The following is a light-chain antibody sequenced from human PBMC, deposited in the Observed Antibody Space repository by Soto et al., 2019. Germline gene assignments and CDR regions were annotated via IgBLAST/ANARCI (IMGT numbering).Light chain of an antibody. J-gene: IGLJ1*01. CDR2: DVT. V-gene: IGLV2-14*03. CDR3: CSYTSSSTYV. CDR1: RSDVGGYNY. Sequence: QSVLTQPASVSGSPGQSITISCTGTRSDVGGYNYVYWHQHHPGKAPKLIIYDVTNRPSGVSDRFSGSKSGNTASLTISGLQADDEAYYYCCSYTSSSTYVFGPGTKVTVL.